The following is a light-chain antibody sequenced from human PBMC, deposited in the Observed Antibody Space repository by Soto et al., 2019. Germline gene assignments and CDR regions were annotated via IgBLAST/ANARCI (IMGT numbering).Light chain of an antibody. J-gene: IGKJ5*01. Sequence: EIVLTQSPATLSLSPGERATLSCRASQSVSSYLAWYQQKPGQAPRLLIYDASNRATGIPARFSGNGSGTVFTLTISSLEPEDFAVYYCQQRSNWPPITVGQGTRLEIK. CDR2: DAS. V-gene: IGKV3-11*01. CDR1: QSVSSY. CDR3: QQRSNWPPIT.